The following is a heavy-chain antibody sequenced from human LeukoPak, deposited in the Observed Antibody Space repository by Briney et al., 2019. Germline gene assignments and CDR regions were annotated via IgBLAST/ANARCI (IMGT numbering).Heavy chain of an antibody. V-gene: IGHV3-30*18. CDR2: ISYDGSNK. CDR3: AKSGYSYGPEY. J-gene: IGHJ4*02. Sequence: GGSLRLSCAASGFTFSSYAMNWVRQAPGKGLEWVAVISYDGSNKYYADSVKGRFTISRDNSKNTLYLQMNSLRAEDTAVYYCAKSGYSYGPEYWGQGTLVTVSS. CDR1: GFTFSSYA. D-gene: IGHD5-18*01.